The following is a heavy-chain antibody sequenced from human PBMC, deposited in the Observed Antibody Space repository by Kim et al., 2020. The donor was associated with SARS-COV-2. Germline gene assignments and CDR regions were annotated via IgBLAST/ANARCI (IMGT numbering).Heavy chain of an antibody. Sequence: YSPPFQGQVTISADKSISTAYLQWSSLKASDTAMYYCGLSSGYYSAFDYWGQGTLVTVSS. CDR3: GLSSGYYSAFDY. V-gene: IGHV5-51*01. D-gene: IGHD3-22*01. J-gene: IGHJ4*02.